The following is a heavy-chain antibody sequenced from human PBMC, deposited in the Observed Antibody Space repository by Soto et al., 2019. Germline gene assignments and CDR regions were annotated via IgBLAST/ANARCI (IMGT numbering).Heavy chain of an antibody. D-gene: IGHD3-10*01. CDR2: ISSNGGST. Sequence: EVQLVESGGGLVQPEGSLRLSCSASGFTFSSYAMHWVRQAPGKGLEYVSAISSNGGSTYYADSVKGRFTISRDNSKNTLYLQMSSLRAEDTAVYYCVKGAQLLWFGELLGNYYYHYGMDVWGQGTTVTVSS. J-gene: IGHJ6*02. CDR3: VKGAQLLWFGELLGNYYYHYGMDV. V-gene: IGHV3-64D*08. CDR1: GFTFSSYA.